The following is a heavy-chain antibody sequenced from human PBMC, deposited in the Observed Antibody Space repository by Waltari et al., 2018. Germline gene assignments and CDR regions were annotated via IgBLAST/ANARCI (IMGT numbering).Heavy chain of an antibody. Sequence: QVQLQQWGAGLLKPSETLSLTCAVYGWSFSGYYWSWIGKPPGKGLEWIGEINHSGSTNYNPSLKSRVTISVDTSKNQFSLKLSSVTAADTAVYYCARLRRMAAGNSKYYYYYGMDVWGQGTTVTVSS. CDR2: INHSGST. CDR3: ARLRRMAAGNSKYYYYYGMDV. V-gene: IGHV4-34*01. CDR1: GWSFSGYY. D-gene: IGHD6-13*01. J-gene: IGHJ6*02.